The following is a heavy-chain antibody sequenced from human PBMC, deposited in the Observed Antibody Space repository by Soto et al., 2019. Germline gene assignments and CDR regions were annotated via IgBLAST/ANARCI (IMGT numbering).Heavy chain of an antibody. CDR1: GYTLTELS. CDR3: ATSNYYDSSGYLPGGPYYYGMDV. CDR2: FDPEDGET. J-gene: IGHJ6*02. Sequence: ASVKVSCKVSGYTLTELSMRWVRQAPGKGLEWMGGFDPEDGETIYAQKFQGRVTMTEDTSTDTAYMELSSLRSEDTAVYYCATSNYYDSSGYLPGGPYYYGMDVWGQGTTVNVSS. D-gene: IGHD3-22*01. V-gene: IGHV1-24*01.